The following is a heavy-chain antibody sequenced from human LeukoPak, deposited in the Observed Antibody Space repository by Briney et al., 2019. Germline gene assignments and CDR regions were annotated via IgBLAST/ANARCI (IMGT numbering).Heavy chain of an antibody. CDR3: ARGVVIAPQTFDY. Sequence: SETLSLTCTVSGYSISNNFYWAWIRQPPGKGLEWIGYIYYSGSTNYNPSLKSRVTISVDTSKNQFSLKLSSVTAADTAVYYCARGVVIAPQTFDYWGQGTLVTVSS. J-gene: IGHJ4*02. D-gene: IGHD2-21*01. CDR2: IYYSGST. V-gene: IGHV4-59*01. CDR1: GYSISNNFY.